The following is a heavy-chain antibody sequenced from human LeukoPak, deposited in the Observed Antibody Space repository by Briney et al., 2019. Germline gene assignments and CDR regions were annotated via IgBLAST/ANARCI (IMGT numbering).Heavy chain of an antibody. CDR1: GYTFTGYY. D-gene: IGHD1-26*01. CDR3: ARDVGSVWELVSDY. V-gene: IGHV1-2*02. J-gene: IGHJ4*02. CDR2: INPNSGGT. Sequence: ASVKVSCKASGYTFTGYYMHWVRQAPGQGLEWMGWINPNSGGTNYAQKFQGRVTMTRDTSISTAYMELSRLRSDDTAVYYCARDVGSVWELVSDYWGQGTLVTVSS.